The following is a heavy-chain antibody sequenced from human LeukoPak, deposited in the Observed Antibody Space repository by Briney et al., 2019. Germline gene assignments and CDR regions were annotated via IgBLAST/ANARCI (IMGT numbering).Heavy chain of an antibody. Sequence: GGSLRLSCAASGFAFSDYALGWVRQAPGRGLEWVATLSGSGAGTYYSDSVQGRFTISRDNSKRTLFLQMNSLRAEDTAFYYCAKAELGVDTFFDYWGQGTLVTVSS. CDR1: GFAFSDYA. V-gene: IGHV3-23*01. CDR3: AKAELGVDTFFDY. CDR2: LSGSGAGT. D-gene: IGHD3-3*01. J-gene: IGHJ4*02.